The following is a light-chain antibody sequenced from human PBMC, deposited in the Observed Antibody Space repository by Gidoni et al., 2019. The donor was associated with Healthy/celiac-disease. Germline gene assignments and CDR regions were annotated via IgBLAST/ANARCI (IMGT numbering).Light chain of an antibody. CDR3: QQRSNWPPGVT. V-gene: IGKV3-11*01. J-gene: IGKJ4*01. CDR1: QSVSSS. CDR2: DAS. Sequence: EIVLPQSPATLSLSPGERATLACRASQSVSSSLAWYQQKPGQAPRLLIYDASNRATGIPARFSGSGSGTDFTLTISSLEPEDFAVYYCQQRSNWPPGVTFXGXTKVEIK.